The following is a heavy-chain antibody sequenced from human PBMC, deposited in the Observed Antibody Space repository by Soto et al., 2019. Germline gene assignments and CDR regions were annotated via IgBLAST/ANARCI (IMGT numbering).Heavy chain of an antibody. Sequence: PGESLKISCQGSGYSFTSYWIGWVRQMPGKGLEWMGIIYPGDSDTRYSPSFQGQVTISADKSISTAYLQWSSLKASDTAMYYCARLSYGSGSYRYFDYWGQGTLVTVSS. D-gene: IGHD3-10*01. V-gene: IGHV5-51*01. CDR3: ARLSYGSGSYRYFDY. CDR1: GYSFTSYW. CDR2: IYPGDSDT. J-gene: IGHJ4*02.